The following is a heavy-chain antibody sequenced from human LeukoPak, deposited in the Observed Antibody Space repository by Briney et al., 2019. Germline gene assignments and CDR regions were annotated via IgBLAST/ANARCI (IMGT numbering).Heavy chain of an antibody. CDR1: GFTFSSYA. J-gene: IGHJ4*02. CDR2: FSGSDGDT. D-gene: IGHD5-24*01. Sequence: GGSLRLSCAASGFTFSSYAMHWVRQAPGKGLEWVSAFSGSDGDTYYADSVKGRFTISRDNSKNTLYLQMNSLRAEDTAVYYCAKSGYNRFDYWGQGTLVTVSS. V-gene: IGHV3-23*01. CDR3: AKSGYNRFDY.